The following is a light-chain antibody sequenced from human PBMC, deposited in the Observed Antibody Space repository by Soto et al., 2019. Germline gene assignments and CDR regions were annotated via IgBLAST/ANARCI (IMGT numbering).Light chain of an antibody. V-gene: IGKV1-9*01. CDR2: AAS. CDR1: QGISNY. CDR3: QQLNSYPPFT. Sequence: DIQLTQSPSFLSASVGDRVTITCRASQGISNYLAWYQQKPGEAPKLLIYAASTLQGGVPSRFSGSGFGTGFTLTISSLQPEDFATYYCQQLNSYPPFTFGPGTKVDIK. J-gene: IGKJ3*01.